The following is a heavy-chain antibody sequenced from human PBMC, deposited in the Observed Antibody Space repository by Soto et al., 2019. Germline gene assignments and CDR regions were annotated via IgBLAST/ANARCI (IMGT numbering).Heavy chain of an antibody. D-gene: IGHD6-19*01. CDR2: ISGSGGGT. V-gene: IGHV3-23*01. Sequence: EVQLLESGGGLAQPGGSLRLSCAASGFTFSSYAMSWVRQAPGKGLEWVSAISGSGGGTYYSDSVKGRFTISRDNSKNTLYLQMNSLRAEDTAVYYCAKDGDTSVAFPTYCYFDLWGRGTLVTVSS. J-gene: IGHJ2*01. CDR3: AKDGDTSVAFPTYCYFDL. CDR1: GFTFSSYA.